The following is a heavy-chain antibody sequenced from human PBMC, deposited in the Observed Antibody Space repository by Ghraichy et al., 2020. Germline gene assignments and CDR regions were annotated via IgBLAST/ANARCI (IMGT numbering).Heavy chain of an antibody. V-gene: IGHV1-69*05. CDR3: AVTITIFGVANVQDAFDI. J-gene: IGHJ3*02. CDR2: IIPIFGTA. Sequence: SVKVSCKASGGTFSSYAISWVRQAPGQGLEWMGGIIPIFGTANYAQKFQGRVTITTDESTSTAYMELSSLRSEDTAVYYCAVTITIFGVANVQDAFDIWGQGTMVTVSS. CDR1: GGTFSSYA. D-gene: IGHD3-3*01.